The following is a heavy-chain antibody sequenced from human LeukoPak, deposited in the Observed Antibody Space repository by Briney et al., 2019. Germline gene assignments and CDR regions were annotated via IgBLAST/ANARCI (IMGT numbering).Heavy chain of an antibody. J-gene: IGHJ6*02. CDR2: VSDDGSHK. CDR1: GFTSSSYW. CDR3: AKYSSSSNYYYGMDV. V-gene: IGHV3-30*18. D-gene: IGHD6-13*01. Sequence: GGSLRLSCTASGFTSSSYWMSWVRQAPGKGLDWVAGVSDDGSHKQYADSAKGRFTVSRDNSEKTLYLQMNSLRAEDTAVYYCAKYSSSSNYYYGMDVWGQGTTVTVSS.